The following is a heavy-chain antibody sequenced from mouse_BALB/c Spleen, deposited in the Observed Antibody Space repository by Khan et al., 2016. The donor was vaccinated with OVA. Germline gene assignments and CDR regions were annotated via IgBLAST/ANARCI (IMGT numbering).Heavy chain of an antibody. CDR3: ARRNYFGYTFAY. D-gene: IGHD1-2*01. CDR1: GYTFTEYY. V-gene: IGHV1-77*01. J-gene: IGHJ3*01. CDR2: ISPGSGDT. Sequence: QVQLQQSGAELARPGASVKLSCKASGYTFTEYYINWVKQRTGQGLEWIGEISPGSGDTYYNEKFKGKATLTADKSSSTAYMQLSSLTSEASAVYFWARRNYFGYTFAYWGQGTLVTVSA.